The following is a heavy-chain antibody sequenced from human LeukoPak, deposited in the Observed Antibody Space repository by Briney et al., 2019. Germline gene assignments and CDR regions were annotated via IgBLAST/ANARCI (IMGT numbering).Heavy chain of an antibody. CDR3: ARDPYCSGGSCYPFDY. D-gene: IGHD2-15*01. J-gene: IGHJ4*02. CDR2: IYHSGNT. CDR1: GYSVSSGYY. Sequence: SETLSLTCAVSGYSVSSGYYWGWIRQPPGKGLEWIGSIYHSGNTYYNPSLKSRVTISVDTSKNQFSLKLSPVTAADTAVYYCARDPYCSGGSCYPFDYWGQGTLVTVSS. V-gene: IGHV4-38-2*02.